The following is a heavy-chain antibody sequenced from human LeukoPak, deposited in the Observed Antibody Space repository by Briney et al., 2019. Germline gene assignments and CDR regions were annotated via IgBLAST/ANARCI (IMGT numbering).Heavy chain of an antibody. Sequence: SETLSLTCTVSGGSISSYYWSWIRQPPGKGLEWIGYIDYSGITNYNPSLKSRVTMSVDTSKNQFSLKLSSVTAADTAVYYCARDRYYDSSGYYYWGQGTLVTVSS. J-gene: IGHJ4*02. V-gene: IGHV4-59*01. CDR3: ARDRYYDSSGYYY. D-gene: IGHD3-22*01. CDR1: GGSISSYY. CDR2: IDYSGIT.